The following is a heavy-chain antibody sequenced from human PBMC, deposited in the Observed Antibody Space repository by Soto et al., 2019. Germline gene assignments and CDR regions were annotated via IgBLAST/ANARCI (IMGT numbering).Heavy chain of an antibody. D-gene: IGHD6-25*01. CDR1: GYSFTRYW. CDR2: IDPSDSYT. Sequence: PGESLKISCKGSGYSFTRYWISGVRQVPGKGLEWMGRIDPSDSYTNYSPSFQGHVTISADKSISTAYLQWSSLKASDTAMYYCARLGSSAYYYYYGMDVWGQGTTVTVSS. CDR3: ARLGSSAYYYYYGMDV. V-gene: IGHV5-10-1*01. J-gene: IGHJ6*02.